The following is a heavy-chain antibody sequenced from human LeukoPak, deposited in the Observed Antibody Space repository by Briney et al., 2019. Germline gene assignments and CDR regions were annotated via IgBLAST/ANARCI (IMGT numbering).Heavy chain of an antibody. Sequence: GGSLRLSCAASGFTVSSNYMSWVRQAPGKGLEWVSVIYSGGSTYYADSVKGRFTISRGNSKNTLYLQMNSLRAEDTAVYYCARASEWELLDYWGQGTLVTVSS. V-gene: IGHV3-53*01. CDR3: ARASEWELLDY. D-gene: IGHD1-26*01. CDR1: GFTVSSNY. CDR2: IYSGGST. J-gene: IGHJ4*02.